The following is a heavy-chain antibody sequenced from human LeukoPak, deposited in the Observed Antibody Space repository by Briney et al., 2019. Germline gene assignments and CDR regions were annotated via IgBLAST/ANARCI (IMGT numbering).Heavy chain of an antibody. CDR1: GFSNADYG. CDR3: ARDLSATWHPLAY. CDR2: IDWNGDAL. V-gene: IGHV3-20*04. Sequence: GSLRLSCVVAGFSNADYGMSWVRQGPGKGLEWVAGIDWNGDALQYADSVKSRFTFSRDNAKNSLYLQMNTLRPEDTAVYYCARDLSATWHPLAYWGQGTLVTVSS. J-gene: IGHJ4*02.